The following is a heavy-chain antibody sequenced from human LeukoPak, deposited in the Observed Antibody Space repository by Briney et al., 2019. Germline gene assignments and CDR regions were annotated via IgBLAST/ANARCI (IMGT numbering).Heavy chain of an antibody. D-gene: IGHD3-10*01. Sequence: GGSLRLSCAASGFTFSSYGMSWVRQAPGKGLEWVSAISGSGGSTYYADSVKGRFTISRDNSKNTLYLQMNSLRAEDTAVYYCAKARGTIRGVIYYFDYWGQGTLVTVSS. J-gene: IGHJ4*02. CDR2: ISGSGGST. CDR3: AKARGTIRGVIYYFDY. V-gene: IGHV3-23*01. CDR1: GFTFSSYG.